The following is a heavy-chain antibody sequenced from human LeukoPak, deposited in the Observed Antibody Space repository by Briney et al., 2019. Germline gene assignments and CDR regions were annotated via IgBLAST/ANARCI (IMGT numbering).Heavy chain of an antibody. CDR2: INHSGST. CDR1: GGSISSSYYY. V-gene: IGHV4-39*07. D-gene: IGHD2-21*02. J-gene: IGHJ3*02. CDR3: ARSGAYCGGDCFGDAFDI. Sequence: SETLSLTCTVSGGSISSSYYYWGWIRQPPGKGLEWIGEINHSGSTNYNPSLKSRVTISVDTSKNQFSLKLSSVTAADTAVYYCARSGAYCGGDCFGDAFDIWGQGTMVTVSS.